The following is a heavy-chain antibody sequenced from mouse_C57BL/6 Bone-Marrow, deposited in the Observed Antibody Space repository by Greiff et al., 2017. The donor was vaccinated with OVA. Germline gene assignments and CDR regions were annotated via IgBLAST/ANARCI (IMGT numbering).Heavy chain of an antibody. Sequence: VKLMESGPGLVQPSQSLSITCTVSGFSLTSYGVHWVRQSPGKGLEWLGVIWSGGSTDYNAAFISRLSISKDKSKSQVFFKMNSLQADDTAKYYCAVYYYGSILYAMDYWGQGTSVTVSS. CDR1: GFSLTSYG. CDR3: AVYYYGSILYAMDY. V-gene: IGHV2-2*01. J-gene: IGHJ4*01. D-gene: IGHD1-1*01. CDR2: IWSGGST.